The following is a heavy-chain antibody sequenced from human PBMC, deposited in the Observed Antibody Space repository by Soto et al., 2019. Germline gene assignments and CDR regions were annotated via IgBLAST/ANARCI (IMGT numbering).Heavy chain of an antibody. CDR3: ASGVAVDRFEF. D-gene: IGHD2-15*01. CDR2: VVPLFGTA. Sequence: EQSGPEVKKPGSSVKVSCKASADTFNNYGFSWVRQAPGQGLECVGGVVPLFGTANYAQKFQGRATISADESASTVYLELTNLQSDDTDIFYCASGVAVDRFEFGGLGTLVIVSS. J-gene: IGHJ4*01. V-gene: IGHV1-69*01. CDR1: ADTFNNYG.